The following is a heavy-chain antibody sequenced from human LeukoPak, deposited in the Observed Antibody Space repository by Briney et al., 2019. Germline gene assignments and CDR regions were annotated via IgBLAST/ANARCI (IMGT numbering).Heavy chain of an antibody. CDR3: AGGRYYDFWSGTFDY. CDR1: GGSISSGDYY. J-gene: IGHJ4*02. D-gene: IGHD3-3*01. CDR2: IYYSGST. Sequence: PSETLSLTCTVSGGSISSGDYYWSWIRQPPGKGLEWIGYIYYSGSTYYNPSLKSRVTISVDTSKNQFSLKLSPVTAADTAVYYCAGGRYYDFWSGTFDYWGQGTLVTVSS. V-gene: IGHV4-30-4*01.